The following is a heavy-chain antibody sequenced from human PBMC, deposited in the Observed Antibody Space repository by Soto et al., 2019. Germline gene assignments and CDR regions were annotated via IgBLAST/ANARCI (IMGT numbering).Heavy chain of an antibody. J-gene: IGHJ6*02. CDR1: GGSICSADYY. V-gene: IGHV4-30-4*01. CDR3: ATTQGGYCSSTSCYYYYGMDV. D-gene: IGHD2-2*01. Sequence: SETLSLTGAVSGGSICSADYYWSLIRQPPGKGLDWIGYIYYSGSTYYNPSLKSRVTISVDTSKNQFSLKLSSVTAADTAVYYCATTQGGYCSSTSCYYYYGMDVWGQGTTVTVSS. CDR2: IYYSGST.